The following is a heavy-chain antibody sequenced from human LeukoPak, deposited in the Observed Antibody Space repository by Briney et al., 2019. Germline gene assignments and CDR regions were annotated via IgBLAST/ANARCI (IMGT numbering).Heavy chain of an antibody. J-gene: IGHJ4*02. CDR2: INPNSGGT. CDR3: ARDNGYIAARHIDY. D-gene: IGHD6-6*01. Sequence: ASVKVSCKASGYTFTGYYMHWVRQAPGQGLEWMGWINPNSGGTNYAQKFQGRVTMTRDTSISTAYMELSRLRSDDTAVYYCARDNGYIAARHIDYWGQGTLVTVSS. CDR1: GYTFTGYY. V-gene: IGHV1-2*02.